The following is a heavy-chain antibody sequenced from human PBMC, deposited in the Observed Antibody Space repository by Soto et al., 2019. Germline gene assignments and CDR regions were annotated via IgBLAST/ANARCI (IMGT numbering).Heavy chain of an antibody. CDR1: GLIFSDYS. Sequence: EVQLVESGGGLVQPGGSLRLSCVGSGLIFSDYSMNWVRQAPGRGLEWVSYILNTGGTVYYADSVKGRFTVSRDNAKNSLFLQMDSLRTEDTAVYYCTGRGVSIGPGYCCQVALFTVAS. CDR3: TGRGVSIGPGY. CDR2: ILNTGGTV. V-gene: IGHV3-48*01. J-gene: IGHJ4*02. D-gene: IGHD3-10*01.